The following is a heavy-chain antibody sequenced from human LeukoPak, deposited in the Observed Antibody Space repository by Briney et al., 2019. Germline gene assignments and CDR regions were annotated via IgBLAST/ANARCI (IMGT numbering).Heavy chain of an antibody. CDR1: GFTFSSYA. CDR2: ISGSGGST. Sequence: GGSLRLSCAASGFTFSSYAMSWVRQAPGKGLEWVSAISGSGGSTYYADSVKGRFTISGDNSKNTLYLQMNSLRAEDTAVYYCAKADILTGYPSFDYWGQGTLVTVSS. J-gene: IGHJ4*02. CDR3: AKADILTGYPSFDY. D-gene: IGHD3-9*01. V-gene: IGHV3-23*01.